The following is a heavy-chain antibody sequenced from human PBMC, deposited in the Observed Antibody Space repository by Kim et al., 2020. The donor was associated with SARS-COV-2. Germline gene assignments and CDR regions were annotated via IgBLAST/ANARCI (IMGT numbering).Heavy chain of an antibody. Sequence: VDSVKGRFTIYRDNAKNLLYLQMNSLMAEDTAVYYCTRNSGYTNGYALYWGQGTLVTVSS. V-gene: IGHV3-7*01. D-gene: IGHD5-18*01. J-gene: IGHJ4*02. CDR3: TRNSGYTNGYALY.